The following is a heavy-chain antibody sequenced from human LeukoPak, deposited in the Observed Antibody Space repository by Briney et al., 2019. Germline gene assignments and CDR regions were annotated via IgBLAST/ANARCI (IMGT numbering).Heavy chain of an antibody. J-gene: IGHJ6*03. CDR3: ARGDATDSSSWYRSGYYYYMDV. D-gene: IGHD6-13*01. CDR2: IYYSGST. V-gene: IGHV4-59*01. Sequence: PSETLSLTCTVSGGSISSYYWSWIRQPPGKGLEWIGYIYYSGSTNYNPSLKSRVTISVDTSKNQFSLKLSSVTAADTAVYYCARGDATDSSSWYRSGYYYYMDVWGKGTTVTVSS. CDR1: GGSISSYY.